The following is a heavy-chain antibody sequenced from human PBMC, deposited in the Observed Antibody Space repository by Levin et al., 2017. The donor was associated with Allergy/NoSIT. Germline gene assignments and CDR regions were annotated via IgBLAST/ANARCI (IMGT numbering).Heavy chain of an antibody. V-gene: IGHV3-30*03. J-gene: IGHJ6*03. CDR2: ISYDGGNR. CDR1: GFTFSNFG. D-gene: IGHD5-12*01. Sequence: PGGSLRLSCAASGFTFSNFGMHWVRQAPGKGLEWMSIISYDGGNRYYADSVRGRFTISRDNSNNTLYLQMDSLRDEDTALYFCARDPNSGYQRPYYMDVWGKGTTVTVSS. CDR3: ARDPNSGYQRPYYMDV.